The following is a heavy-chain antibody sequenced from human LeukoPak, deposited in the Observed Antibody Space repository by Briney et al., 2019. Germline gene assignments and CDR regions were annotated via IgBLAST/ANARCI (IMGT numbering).Heavy chain of an antibody. CDR1: GFTCNNFE. J-gene: IGHJ3*02. CDR2: IDISGTSI. D-gene: IGHD3-22*01. Sequence: GGSLRLSCAVSGFTCNNFEMNWVRQAPGKGLEWVSYIDISGTSIYYADSVKGRFTISRDNAKNSLYLPMNSLRAEDTAVYYCARGGSSGYNYNAFDIWGQGTMVTVSS. V-gene: IGHV3-48*03. CDR3: ARGGSSGYNYNAFDI.